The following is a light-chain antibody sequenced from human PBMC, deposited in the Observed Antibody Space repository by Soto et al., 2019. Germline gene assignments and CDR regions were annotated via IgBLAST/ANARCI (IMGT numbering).Light chain of an antibody. J-gene: IGKJ3*01. CDR3: QQSYSTLFT. CDR1: QTIIRY. Sequence: DIQMTQSPSSLSASVGDRVTITCRASQTIIRYLNWYKQKPGRAPNLLIYAASRLQSGVPSRFSGSGSGTEFTLTISSLQPEDCATYYCQQSYSTLFTFGPGTKVEIK. CDR2: AAS. V-gene: IGKV1-39*01.